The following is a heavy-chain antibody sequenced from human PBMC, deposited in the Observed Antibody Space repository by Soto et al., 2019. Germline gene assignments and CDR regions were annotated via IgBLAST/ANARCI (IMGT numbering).Heavy chain of an antibody. D-gene: IGHD1-26*01. Sequence: ASVKVSCKASGYTFTSYYMHWVRQAPGQGLEWMGIINPSGGSTSYAQKFQGRVTMTRDTSTSTVYMELSSLRSEDTAVYYCARALDSGTYYKYYYGMDVWGQGTTVTVSS. CDR3: ARALDSGTYYKYYYGMDV. CDR1: GYTFTSYY. V-gene: IGHV1-46*01. CDR2: INPSGGST. J-gene: IGHJ6*02.